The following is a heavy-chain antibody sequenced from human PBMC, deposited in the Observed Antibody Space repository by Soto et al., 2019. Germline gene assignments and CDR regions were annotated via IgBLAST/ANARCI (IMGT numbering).Heavy chain of an antibody. Sequence: EVQLVESGGGLVKPGGSLRLSCAASGITLSNAWMTWVRQAPGKGLEWVGRIKSKADGSTTEYGSPVKDRFIITRDESENTLDLQMHSLKTEDTAVYYCATPRPGTHGYGYWGQGTLVTVSS. J-gene: IGHJ4*02. CDR2: IKSKADGSTT. D-gene: IGHD5-18*01. CDR1: GITLSNAW. CDR3: ATPRPGTHGYGY. V-gene: IGHV3-15*01.